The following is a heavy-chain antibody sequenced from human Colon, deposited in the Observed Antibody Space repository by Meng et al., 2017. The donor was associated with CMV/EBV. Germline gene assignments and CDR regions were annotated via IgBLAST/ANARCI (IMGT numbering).Heavy chain of an antibody. J-gene: IGHJ6*02. V-gene: IGHV3-30-3*01. CDR3: ARDMGAPSYYYGMDV. CDR2: ISYDGSNK. D-gene: IGHD1-26*01. CDR1: GFTFSSYA. Sequence: GGSLRLSCAASGFTFSSYAMHWVRQAPGKGLEWVAVISYDGSNKYYADSVKGRFTISRDNSKNTLYLQMNSLRPEDTAVYYCARDMGAPSYYYGMDVWGQGTTVTVSS.